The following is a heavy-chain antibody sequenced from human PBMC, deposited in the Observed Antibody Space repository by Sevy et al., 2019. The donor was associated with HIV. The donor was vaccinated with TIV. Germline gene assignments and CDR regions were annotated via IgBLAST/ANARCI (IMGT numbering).Heavy chain of an antibody. V-gene: IGHV3-7*03. J-gene: IGHJ4*02. CDR3: ARDHPSTAPFDY. CDR1: GFTVSSNY. CDR2: IKQDGSEN. D-gene: IGHD2-21*02. Sequence: GGSLRLSCAASGFTVSSNYMSWVRQAPGKGLEFVANIKQDGSENFYADSVKDRFTISRDNAKNSLFLQMNNLRVEETAVYYCARDHPSTAPFDYWGQGTLVTVSS.